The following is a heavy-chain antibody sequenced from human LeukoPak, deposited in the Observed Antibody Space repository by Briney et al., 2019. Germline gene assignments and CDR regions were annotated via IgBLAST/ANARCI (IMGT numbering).Heavy chain of an antibody. CDR2: IRYDGSNK. CDR3: AKDIFPLGSGYYGMDV. CDR1: GFTFSSYG. J-gene: IGHJ6*02. D-gene: IGHD3-9*01. Sequence: PGGSLRLSCAASGFTFSSYGMHWVRQAPGKGLEWVAFIRYDGSNKYYADSVKGRFTISRDTSNNTLYLQLNSLRAEDTALYYCAKDIFPLGSGYYGMDVWGQGTTVTVSS. V-gene: IGHV3-30*02.